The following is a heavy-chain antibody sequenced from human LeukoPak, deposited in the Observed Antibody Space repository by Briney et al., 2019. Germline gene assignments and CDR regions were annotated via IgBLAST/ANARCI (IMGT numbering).Heavy chain of an antibody. CDR2: IYTSGST. J-gene: IGHJ3*01. V-gene: IGHV4-4*07. CDR3: ARLLDYDSSGDPDTFDV. Sequence: PETLSLTCTVSGGSISSYYWSWIRQPAGKGLEWIGRIYTSGSTNYNPSLKSRVTISVDKSKNQFSLKLSSVTAADTAVYYCARLLDYDSSGDPDTFDVWGQGIMVTVSS. D-gene: IGHD3-22*01. CDR1: GGSISSYY.